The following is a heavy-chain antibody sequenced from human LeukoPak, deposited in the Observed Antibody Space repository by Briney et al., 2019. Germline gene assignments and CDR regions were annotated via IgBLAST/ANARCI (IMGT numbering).Heavy chain of an antibody. V-gene: IGHV1-2*02. Sequence: ASVKVSCKASGYTFTGYYMHWVRQAPGKGLEWMGWINPNSGGTNYAQKFQGRVTMTRDTSISTAYMELSRLRSDDTAVYYCARDGTFYQLLYWFDPWGQETLVTVSS. J-gene: IGHJ5*02. CDR2: INPNSGGT. D-gene: IGHD2-2*01. CDR3: ARDGTFYQLLYWFDP. CDR1: GYTFTGYY.